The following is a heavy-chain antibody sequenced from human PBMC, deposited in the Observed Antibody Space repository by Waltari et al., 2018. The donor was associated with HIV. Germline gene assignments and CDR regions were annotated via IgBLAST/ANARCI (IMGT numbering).Heavy chain of an antibody. D-gene: IGHD2-15*01. V-gene: IGHV1-18*01. CDR1: GYTFTSYG. CDR3: ARVRKYCSGGSCYYYYGMDV. Sequence: QVQLVQSGAEVKKPGASVKVSCKASGYTFTSYGISWVRQAPGQGLEWMGWISAYNGNTNYAQKLQGRVTMTTDTSTSTAYMELRSLRSDDTAVYYCARVRKYCSGGSCYYYYGMDVWGQGTTVTVSS. J-gene: IGHJ6*02. CDR2: ISAYNGNT.